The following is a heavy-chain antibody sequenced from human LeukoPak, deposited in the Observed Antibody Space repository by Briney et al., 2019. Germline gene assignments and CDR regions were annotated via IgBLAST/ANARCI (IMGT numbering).Heavy chain of an antibody. CDR3: ARDRLELPGRAGGLDP. CDR1: GFTFSGHG. CDR2: IWFDGSQK. Sequence: PGGSLRLSCAASGFTFSGHGMHWVRQAPGKGLEWVAVIWFDGSQKYYADSVKDRFTISRDNSKNTLYLQMNSLRAEDTAVYYCARDRLELPGRAGGLDPWGQGTLVTVSS. V-gene: IGHV3-33*01. J-gene: IGHJ5*02. D-gene: IGHD1-7*01.